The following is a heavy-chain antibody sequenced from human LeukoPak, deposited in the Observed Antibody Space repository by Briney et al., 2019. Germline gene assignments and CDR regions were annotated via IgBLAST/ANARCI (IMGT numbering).Heavy chain of an antibody. V-gene: IGHV1-24*01. J-gene: IGHJ4*02. Sequence: ASVKVSCKVSGYTLTELSMHWVRQAPGKGLEWMGGFDPEDGETIYAQKFQGRVTMTRNTSISTAYMELSSLRSDDTAVYYCARGTPYCSSASCYNYWGQGTLVTVSS. D-gene: IGHD2-2*02. CDR3: ARGTPYCSSASCYNY. CDR2: FDPEDGET. CDR1: GYTLTELS.